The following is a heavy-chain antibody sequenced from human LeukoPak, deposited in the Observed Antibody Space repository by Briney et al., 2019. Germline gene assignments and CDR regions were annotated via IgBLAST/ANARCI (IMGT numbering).Heavy chain of an antibody. CDR3: TKDVTGRDYGGDY. CDR2: IYTSGST. D-gene: IGHD4-23*01. Sequence: PSETLSLTCTVSGGSISSYYWSWIRQPPGKGLEWIGYIYTSGSTNYNPSLKSRVTISVDTSKNQFSLNLSSVTAADTALYYCTKDVTGRDYGGDYWGQGTLVTVSS. CDR1: GGSISSYY. V-gene: IGHV4-4*09. J-gene: IGHJ4*02.